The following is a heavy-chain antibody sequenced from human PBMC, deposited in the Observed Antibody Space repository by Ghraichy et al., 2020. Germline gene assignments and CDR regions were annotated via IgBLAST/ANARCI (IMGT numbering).Heavy chain of an antibody. CDR1: GYTFSSYD. Sequence: ASVKVSCKASGYTFSSYDITWVRQAPGQGLEWMGWMNPNSGNTGFAPEFRGRVTMTSDTSINTAYMELSSLRSDDTAVYYCARGIRNQLFSDYWGQGTLVTVSS. CDR2: MNPNSGNT. J-gene: IGHJ4*02. D-gene: IGHD1-1*01. V-gene: IGHV1-8*01. CDR3: ARGIRNQLFSDY.